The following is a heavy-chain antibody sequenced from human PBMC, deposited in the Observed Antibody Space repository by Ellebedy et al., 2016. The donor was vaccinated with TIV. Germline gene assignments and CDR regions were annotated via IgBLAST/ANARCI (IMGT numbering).Heavy chain of an antibody. CDR2: IYYSGNT. Sequence: SETLSLTCTVSGGSISNYFWSWIRQPPGKGLEWIGYIYYSGNTNYNPSLMSRVTISLDTSKNRFSLNLTSVTAADTAVDYCARGMTLIDYWGQGTLVTV. V-gene: IGHV4-59*01. J-gene: IGHJ4*02. CDR3: ARGMTLIDY. CDR1: GGSISNYF.